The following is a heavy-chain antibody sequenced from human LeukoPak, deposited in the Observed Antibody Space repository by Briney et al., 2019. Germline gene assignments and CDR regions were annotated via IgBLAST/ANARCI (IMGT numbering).Heavy chain of an antibody. Sequence: GGSLRLSCAASGFTFSSYAMSWVRQAPGKGLEWVSGITSGGGSTYLADSVKGRFTISRDNSKNTLYLQMNSLRAEDTAVYYCASGAPYYYDSSGVTDAFDIWGQGTMVTVSS. V-gene: IGHV3-23*01. CDR3: ASGAPYYYDSSGVTDAFDI. J-gene: IGHJ3*02. CDR2: ITSGGGST. D-gene: IGHD3-22*01. CDR1: GFTFSSYA.